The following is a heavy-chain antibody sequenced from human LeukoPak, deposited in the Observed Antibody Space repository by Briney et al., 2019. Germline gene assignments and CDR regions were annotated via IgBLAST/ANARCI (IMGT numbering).Heavy chain of an antibody. CDR3: AFPAPDSSGYYSRDY. Sequence: SETLSLTCTVSGGPISSSSYYWGWIRQPPGKGLEWIGSIYYSGSTYYNPSLKSRVTISVDTSKNQFSLKLSSVTAADTAVYYCAFPAPDSSGYYSRDYWGQGTLVTVSS. CDR2: IYYSGST. J-gene: IGHJ4*02. D-gene: IGHD3-22*01. CDR1: GGPISSSSYY. V-gene: IGHV4-39*01.